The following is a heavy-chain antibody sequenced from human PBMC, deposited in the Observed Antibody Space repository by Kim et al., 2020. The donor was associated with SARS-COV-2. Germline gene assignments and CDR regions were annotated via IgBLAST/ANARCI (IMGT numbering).Heavy chain of an antibody. J-gene: IGHJ4*02. CDR3: ANSRQSDY. CDR2: ISGSGTAT. V-gene: IGHV3-23*01. Sequence: GGSLRLSCVGSGFTFSDYGIAWVRQAPGKGLEWVAGISGSGTATTYADSMKGRFIISRDNSKNTLYLQMSSLRADDTAIYYCANSRQSDYWGQGTLVTVSS. D-gene: IGHD6-19*01. CDR1: GFTFSDYG.